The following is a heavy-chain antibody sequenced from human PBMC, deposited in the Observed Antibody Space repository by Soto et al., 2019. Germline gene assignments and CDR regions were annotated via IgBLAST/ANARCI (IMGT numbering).Heavy chain of an antibody. D-gene: IGHD2-2*02. J-gene: IGHJ6*03. V-gene: IGHV4-59*08. CDR2: IYYSGST. Sequence: SETLSLTCTVSGGSISSYYWSWIRQPPGKGLEWIGYIYYSGSTNYNPSLKSRVTISVDTSKNQFSLKLSSVTAADTAVYYCARHRYQLLYPAYYYYYYMDVWGKGTTVTVSS. CDR1: GGSISSYY. CDR3: ARHRYQLLYPAYYYYYYMDV.